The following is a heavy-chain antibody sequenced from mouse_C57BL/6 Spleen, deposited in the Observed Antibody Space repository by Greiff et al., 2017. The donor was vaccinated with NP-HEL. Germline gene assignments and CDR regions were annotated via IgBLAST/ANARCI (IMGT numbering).Heavy chain of an antibody. Sequence: VMLVESGPGLVAPSQSLSITCTVSGFSLTSYAISWVRQPPGKGLEWLGVIWTGGGTNYNSALKSRLSISKDNSKSQVFLQMNSLQTDDTARYYCARSLITTVVEEAMDYWGQGTSVTVSS. CDR1: GFSLTSYA. CDR2: IWTGGGT. CDR3: ARSLITTVVEEAMDY. J-gene: IGHJ4*01. D-gene: IGHD1-1*01. V-gene: IGHV2-9-1*01.